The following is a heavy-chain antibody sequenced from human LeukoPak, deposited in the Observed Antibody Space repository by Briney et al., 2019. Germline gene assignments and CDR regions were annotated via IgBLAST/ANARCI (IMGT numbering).Heavy chain of an antibody. CDR3: ARGTDYYDSSGYYPD. J-gene: IGHJ4*02. CDR2: IIPILGIA. V-gene: IGHV1-69*04. D-gene: IGHD3-22*01. CDR1: GGTFSSYA. Sequence: SVKVSCKASGGTFSSYAISWVRQAPGQGLEWMGRIIPILGIANYAQKFQGRVTMTRNTSISTAYMELSSLRSEDTAVYYCARGTDYYDSSGYYPDWGQGTLVTVSS.